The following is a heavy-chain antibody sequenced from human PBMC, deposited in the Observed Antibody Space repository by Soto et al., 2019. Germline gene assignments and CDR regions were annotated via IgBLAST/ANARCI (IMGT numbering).Heavy chain of an antibody. J-gene: IGHJ6*02. CDR1: GFTFSSYA. CDR3: ARRIPFGYGMDV. D-gene: IGHD2-21*01. Sequence: EVQLVESGGGLVQPGGSLRLSCAASGFTFSSYAMHWVRQAPGKGLEYFSAITSNGGNTDYAISVKGRFTISRDNSKNTLYLQMGSRRAEDMAVYYCARRIPFGYGMDVWGQGTTVTVSS. CDR2: ITSNGGNT. V-gene: IGHV3-64*01.